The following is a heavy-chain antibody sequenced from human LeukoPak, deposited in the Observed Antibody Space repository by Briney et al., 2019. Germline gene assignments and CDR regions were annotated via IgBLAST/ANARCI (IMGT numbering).Heavy chain of an antibody. CDR3: ARERASYCTTNWCGNWFDP. CDR2: IYYSGST. V-gene: IGHV4-30-4*08. D-gene: IGHD2-8*01. J-gene: IGHJ5*02. CDR1: GGSISSGDYY. Sequence: SETLSLTCTVSGGSISSGDYYWNWIRQPPGKGLEWIGFIYYSGSTDYNPSLKSRVTISVDTSKNRFSLKLTSVTAADTAVYYCARERASYCTTNWCGNWFDPWGQGTLVTVSS.